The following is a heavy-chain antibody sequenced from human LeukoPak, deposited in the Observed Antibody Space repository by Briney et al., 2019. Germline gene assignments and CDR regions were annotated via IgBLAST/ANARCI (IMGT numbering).Heavy chain of an antibody. V-gene: IGHV1-24*01. CDR2: FDPEDGET. J-gene: IGHJ4*03. CDR3: ATYSSREGLNKYYYGSGSYNYYFDY. CDR1: GYTLTELS. D-gene: IGHD3-10*01. Sequence: ASVKVSCKVSGYTLTELSMHWVRQAPGKGLEWMGGFDPEDGETIYAQKFQGRVTMTEDTSTDTAYMELSSLRSEDTAVYYCATYSSREGLNKYYYGSGSYNYYFDYLGPGTPGHVFS.